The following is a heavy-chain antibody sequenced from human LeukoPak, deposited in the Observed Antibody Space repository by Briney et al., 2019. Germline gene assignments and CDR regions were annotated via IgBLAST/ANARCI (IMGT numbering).Heavy chain of an antibody. V-gene: IGHV4-34*01. J-gene: IGHJ3*01. CDR2: IDDGGNT. D-gene: IGHD2-21*02. CDR1: GGSFSDYF. Sequence: SETLSLMCSVYGGSFSDYFWSWIRQPPGKGLEWIGEIDDGGNTNYNPSLMSRVIVAMEKSKKQFSLVMRSVTAADTAIYYCARFSRITWGDWGDAFDVCGQGATVIVSS. CDR3: ARFSRITWGDWGDAFDV.